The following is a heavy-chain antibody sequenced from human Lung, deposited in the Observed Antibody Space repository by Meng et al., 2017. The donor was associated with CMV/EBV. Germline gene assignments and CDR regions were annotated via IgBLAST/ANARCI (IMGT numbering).Heavy chain of an antibody. CDR2: ISSSSSYI. Sequence: GGSLRLXCAASGFTFSSYSMNWVRQAPGKGLEWVSSISSSSSYIYYADSVKGRFTISRDNAKNSLCLQMNSLRAEDTAVYYCARDNSYGDEYYFDYWGQGXLVTVSS. J-gene: IGHJ4*02. V-gene: IGHV3-21*01. D-gene: IGHD5-18*01. CDR1: GFTFSSYS. CDR3: ARDNSYGDEYYFDY.